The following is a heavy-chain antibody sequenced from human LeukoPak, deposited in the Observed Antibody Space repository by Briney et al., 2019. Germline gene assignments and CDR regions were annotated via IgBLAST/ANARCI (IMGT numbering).Heavy chain of an antibody. CDR2: INSDGSDT. CDR3: AREGSIVVVPAAMAPFDY. Sequence: GGSLRLSCAASGFTFSSYWMHWVRQAPGKGLVWVSRINSDGSDTSYADSVKGRFTISRDNAKNTLYLQMNSLRAEDTAVYYCAREGSIVVVPAAMAPFDYWGQGTLVTVSS. D-gene: IGHD2-2*01. V-gene: IGHV3-74*01. J-gene: IGHJ4*02. CDR1: GFTFSSYW.